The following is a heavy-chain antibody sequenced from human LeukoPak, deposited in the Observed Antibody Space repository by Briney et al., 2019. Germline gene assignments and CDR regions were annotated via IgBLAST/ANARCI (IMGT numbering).Heavy chain of an antibody. CDR2: ISYDGSNK. CDR1: GFTFSNYG. J-gene: IGHJ4*02. CDR3: APLGVTTWLDY. V-gene: IGHV3-30*03. Sequence: GGSLRLSCAASGFTFSNYGMHWVRQAPGKGLEWVAVISYDGSNKYYADSVKGRFTISRDISKNTLYLQMNSLRAEDTAVYYCAPLGVTTWLDYWGQGTLVTVSS. D-gene: IGHD4-17*01.